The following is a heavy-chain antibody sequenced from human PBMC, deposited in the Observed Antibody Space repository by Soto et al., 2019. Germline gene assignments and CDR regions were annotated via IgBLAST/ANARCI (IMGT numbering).Heavy chain of an antibody. Sequence: SDTLSLTCDVSGDTISTGGYTWAWIRHPPGKALEWIGHTYHSGNPYYNPSLKSRVIISVDRSKNQFSLKVRSVTAADTAVYYCARGYGSGNYYYFYGLDVWGQGTTVTVSS. CDR3: ARGYGSGNYYYFYGLDV. J-gene: IGHJ6*02. V-gene: IGHV4-30-2*01. D-gene: IGHD3-10*01. CDR2: TYHSGNP. CDR1: GDTISTGGYT.